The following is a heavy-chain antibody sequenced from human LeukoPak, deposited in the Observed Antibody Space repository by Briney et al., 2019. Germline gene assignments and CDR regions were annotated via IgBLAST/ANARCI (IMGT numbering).Heavy chain of an antibody. J-gene: IGHJ3*02. CDR1: GFTFSSYG. Sequence: GGSLRLSCAASGFTFSSYGMHWVRQAPGKGLEWVSYISSSGSIYYADSVKGRFTISRDNAKNSLYLQMNSLRAEDTAVYYCARDFFPLWFGEISAFDIWGQGTMVTVSS. CDR2: ISSSGSI. V-gene: IGHV3-48*04. D-gene: IGHD3-10*01. CDR3: ARDFFPLWFGEISAFDI.